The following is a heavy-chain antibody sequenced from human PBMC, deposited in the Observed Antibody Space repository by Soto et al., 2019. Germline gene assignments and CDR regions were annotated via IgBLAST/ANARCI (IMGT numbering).Heavy chain of an antibody. D-gene: IGHD1-20*01. CDR3: AKDRHNSGMDV. CDR2: ISYDGSNK. J-gene: IGHJ6*02. V-gene: IGHV3-30*18. Sequence: QVQLVESGGGVVQPGRSLRLPCAASGFTFSSYGMHWVRQAPGKGLEWVAVISYDGSNKYYADSVKGRFTISRDNSKNTLYLQMNSLRAEDTAVYYCAKDRHNSGMDVWGQGTTVTVSS. CDR1: GFTFSSYG.